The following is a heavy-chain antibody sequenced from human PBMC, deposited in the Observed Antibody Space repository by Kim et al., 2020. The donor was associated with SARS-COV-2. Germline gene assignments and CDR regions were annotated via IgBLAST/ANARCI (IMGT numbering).Heavy chain of an antibody. CDR3: TRSADPGIAAAGDY. D-gene: IGHD6-13*01. Sequence: YADSVKGRFTICRDNAKNSLYLQMNSLGAEDTALYYCTRSADPGIAAAGDYWGQGTLVTVSS. V-gene: IGHV3-20*03. J-gene: IGHJ4*02.